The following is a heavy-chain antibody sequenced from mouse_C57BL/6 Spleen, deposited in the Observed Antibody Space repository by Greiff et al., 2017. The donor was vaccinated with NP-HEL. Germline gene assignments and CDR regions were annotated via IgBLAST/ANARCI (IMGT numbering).Heavy chain of an antibody. CDR3: TTNSPHYYGSRRYFDV. CDR1: GFNIKDDY. V-gene: IGHV14-4*01. D-gene: IGHD1-1*01. J-gene: IGHJ1*03. Sequence: VQLTESGAELVRPGASVKLSCTASGFNIKDDYMHWVKQRPEQGLEWIGWIDPENGDTEYASKFQGKATITADTSSNTAYLQLSSLTSEDTAVYYGTTNSPHYYGSRRYFDVWGTGTTVTVSS. CDR2: IDPENGDT.